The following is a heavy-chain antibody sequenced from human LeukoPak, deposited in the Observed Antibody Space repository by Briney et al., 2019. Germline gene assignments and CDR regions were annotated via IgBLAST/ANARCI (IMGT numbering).Heavy chain of an antibody. CDR3: VRDQFFSFDY. CDR1: GFSFSSYW. J-gene: IGHJ4*02. CDR2: MNSDGSSI. D-gene: IGHD3-3*01. Sequence: PGGSLRLSCAASGFSFSSYWMHWVRQAPGKGLVWVSRMNSDGSSISYADSVKGRFTISRDNAKNSLYLQMSSLRDGDTAVYYCVRDQFFSFDYWGQGTLVTVSS. V-gene: IGHV3-74*01.